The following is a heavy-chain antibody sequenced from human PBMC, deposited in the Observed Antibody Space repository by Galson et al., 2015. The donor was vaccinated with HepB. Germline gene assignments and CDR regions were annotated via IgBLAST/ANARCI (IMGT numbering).Heavy chain of an antibody. Sequence: SVKVSCKAYGYRFANFGIGWVRQAPGQGLEWMGWISTHNGNTKYAQKFQGRVTMTTDTSTSTAYMELRNLRYDDTALYYCARDYVVTTKSCFDPWGQGTPVTVSS. CDR2: ISTHNGNT. J-gene: IGHJ5*02. CDR3: ARDYVVTTKSCFDP. CDR1: GYRFANFG. D-gene: IGHD2-21*02. V-gene: IGHV1-18*01.